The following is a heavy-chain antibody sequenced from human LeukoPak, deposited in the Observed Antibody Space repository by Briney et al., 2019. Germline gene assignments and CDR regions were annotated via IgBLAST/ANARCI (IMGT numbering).Heavy chain of an antibody. CDR2: INHSGST. V-gene: IGHV4-34*01. D-gene: IGHD3-16*02. CDR3: ARGIYDYVWGSYRPNWFDP. Sequence: SETLSLTCAVYGGSFSGYYWSWTRQPPGKGLEWIGEINHSGSTNYNPSLKSRVTISVDTSKNQFSLKLSSVTAADTAVYYCARGIYDYVWGSYRPNWFDPWGQGTLVTVSS. J-gene: IGHJ5*02. CDR1: GGSFSGYY.